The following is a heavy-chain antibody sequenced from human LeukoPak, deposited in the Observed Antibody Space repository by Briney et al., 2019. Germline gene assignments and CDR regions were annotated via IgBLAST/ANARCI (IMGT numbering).Heavy chain of an antibody. CDR1: GGTFSSYA. J-gene: IGHJ4*02. D-gene: IGHD6-13*01. CDR2: INPNSGGT. Sequence: GASVKVSCKASGGTFSSYAISWVRQAPGQGLEWMGWINPNSGGTNYAQKFQGWVTMTRDTSISTAYMELSRLRSDDTAVYYCARGLGSSSGKSPDYWGQGTLVTVSS. V-gene: IGHV1-2*04. CDR3: ARGLGSSSGKSPDY.